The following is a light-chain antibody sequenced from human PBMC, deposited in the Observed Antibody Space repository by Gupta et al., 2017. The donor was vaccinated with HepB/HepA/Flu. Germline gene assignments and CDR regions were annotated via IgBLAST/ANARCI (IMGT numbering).Light chain of an antibody. CDR3: QTYDNNLSVV. V-gene: IGLV1-40*01. CDR1: HSNIGTGYD. Sequence: QSVLTQPSSVSGAPGQRVTISCTGSHSNIGTGYDVHWYQQLPGTAPKLLIYDNRNRPSRVPVRFSSSKSGTSATLTITGPQAEDEADYYCQTYDNNLSVVFGGGTKLTVL. CDR2: DNR. J-gene: IGLJ2*01.